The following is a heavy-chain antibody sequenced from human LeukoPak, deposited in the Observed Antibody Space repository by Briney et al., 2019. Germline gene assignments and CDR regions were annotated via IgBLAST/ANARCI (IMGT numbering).Heavy chain of an antibody. V-gene: IGHV1-2*02. J-gene: IGHJ3*02. D-gene: IGHD3-10*01. CDR2: INPNRGGT. CDR3: ARANFGSGSYYHDAFDI. Sequence: GASVKVSCKASGYTFTGYYMHWVRQAPGQGLEWMGWINPNRGGTNYAQKFQGRVTMTRDTSISTAYMELTRLRSDDTAVYYCARANFGSGSYYHDAFDIWGQGTMVTVSS. CDR1: GYTFTGYY.